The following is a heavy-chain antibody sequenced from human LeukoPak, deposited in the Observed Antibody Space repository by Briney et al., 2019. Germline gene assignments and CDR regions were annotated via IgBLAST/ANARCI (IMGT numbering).Heavy chain of an antibody. CDR3: ARCLWLSSSGTKYYYYYYYMDV. CDR2: IIPIFGTA. Sequence: SVKVSCKASGGTFSSYAISWVRQAPGQGLEWMGGIIPIFGTANYAQKFQGRVTIATDESTSTAYMELSSLRSEDTAVYYCARCLWLSSSGTKYYYYYYYMDVWGKGTTVTVSS. D-gene: IGHD6-6*01. J-gene: IGHJ6*03. CDR1: GGTFSSYA. V-gene: IGHV1-69*05.